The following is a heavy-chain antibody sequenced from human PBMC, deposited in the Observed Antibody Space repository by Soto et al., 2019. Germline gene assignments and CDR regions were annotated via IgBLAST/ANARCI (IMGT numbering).Heavy chain of an antibody. CDR1: GYTFTSYA. J-gene: IGHJ1*01. V-gene: IGHV1-18*01. D-gene: IGHD1-26*01. CDR3: ARDPVSRSYTPEYFQH. Sequence: GASVKLSCKASGYTFTSYAISWVRQAPGQGLEWMGWISAYNGNTNYAQKLQGRVTMTTDTSTSTAYMELRSLRSDDTAVYYCARDPVSRSYTPEYFQHWGQGTLVTVSS. CDR2: ISAYNGNT.